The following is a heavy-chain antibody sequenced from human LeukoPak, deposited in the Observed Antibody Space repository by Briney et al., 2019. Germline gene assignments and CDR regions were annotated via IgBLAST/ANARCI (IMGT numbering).Heavy chain of an antibody. Sequence: SETLSLTCTVSGGSISSGGYYWSWIRQHPGKGLEWIGYIYYSGSTYYNPSLKSRVTISVDTSKNQFSLKLSSVTAADTAVYYCARRDGYNSYWYFDLWGRGTLVTVSS. CDR2: IYYSGST. CDR1: GGSISSGGYY. V-gene: IGHV4-31*03. D-gene: IGHD5-24*01. J-gene: IGHJ2*01. CDR3: ARRDGYNSYWYFDL.